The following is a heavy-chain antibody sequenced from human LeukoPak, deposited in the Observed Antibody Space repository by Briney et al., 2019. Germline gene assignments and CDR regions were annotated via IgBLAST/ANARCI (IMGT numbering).Heavy chain of an antibody. V-gene: IGHV3-21*01. CDR3: ARNLLGWELHYFDY. CDR2: ISSRSSYT. J-gene: IGHJ4*02. CDR1: RFTFSSYT. D-gene: IGHD1-26*01. Sequence: GGSLRLSCAASRFTFSSYTMNWVRQAPGNGLEWVSSISSRSSYTYYADSVKGRFTISRDNAKNSLYLQMNSLRAEDTAVYYCARNLLGWELHYFDYWGQGTLVTVSS.